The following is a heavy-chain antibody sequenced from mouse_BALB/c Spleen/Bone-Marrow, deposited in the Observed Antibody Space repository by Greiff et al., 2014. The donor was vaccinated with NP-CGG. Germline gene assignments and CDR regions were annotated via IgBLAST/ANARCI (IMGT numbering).Heavy chain of an antibody. D-gene: IGHD3-3*01. CDR2: ISSGSSTI. Sequence: EVHLVESGGGLVQPGGSRKLSCAASGFTFSSFGMHWVRQAPEKGLEWVAYISSGSSTIYYADTMKGRLTISRDNPKNTLFLQMTSLRSEDTAMYYCTRSGTLGAMDYWGQGTSVTVSS. CDR3: TRSGTLGAMDY. J-gene: IGHJ4*01. CDR1: GFTFSSFG. V-gene: IGHV5-17*02.